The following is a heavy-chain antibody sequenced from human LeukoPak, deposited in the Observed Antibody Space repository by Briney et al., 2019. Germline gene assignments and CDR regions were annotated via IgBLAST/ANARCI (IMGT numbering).Heavy chain of an antibody. D-gene: IGHD6-6*01. CDR1: GFSFSGHW. CDR3: ARGPNSNWSGLDF. V-gene: IGHV3-74*01. J-gene: IGHJ4*02. CDR2: ISPTGSTT. Sequence: GGSLRLSCSASGFSFSGHWMHWARQLPGKGLVWVSRISPTGSTTSYADSVKGRFTVSRDNAKNTLYLQVNNLRAEDTAVYYCARGPNSNWSGLDFWGQGTLLTVSS.